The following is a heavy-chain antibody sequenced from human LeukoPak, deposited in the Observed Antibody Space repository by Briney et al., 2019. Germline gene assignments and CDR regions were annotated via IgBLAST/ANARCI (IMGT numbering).Heavy chain of an antibody. V-gene: IGHV3-23*01. CDR2: ISGSCGST. CDR1: GFTFISYA. CDR3: AKDRGTIFGVVTASPPFAP. Sequence: GGSLRLSCAASGFTFISYAMSWVRQAPGKGLEWVSAISGSCGSTYYADSVQGRFTISRQNSKNTLYMQMDSLRAEETAVYYCAKDRGTIFGVVTASPPFAPWGQGTLVTVSS. D-gene: IGHD3-3*01. J-gene: IGHJ5*02.